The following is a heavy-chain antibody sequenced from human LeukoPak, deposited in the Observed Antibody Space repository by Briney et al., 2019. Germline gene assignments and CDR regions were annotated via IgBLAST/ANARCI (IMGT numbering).Heavy chain of an antibody. J-gene: IGHJ5*02. CDR3: ARDRWARYCSGGSCPYWFDP. D-gene: IGHD2-15*01. CDR2: INPNSGGT. Sequence: ASVKVSCKASGYTFTGYYMHWVRQAPGQGLEWMGWINPNSGGTNYAQKFQGRVTMTRDTSISTAYMELSRLRSDDTAVYYRARDRWARYCSGGSCPYWFDPWGQGTLVTVSS. CDR1: GYTFTGYY. V-gene: IGHV1-2*02.